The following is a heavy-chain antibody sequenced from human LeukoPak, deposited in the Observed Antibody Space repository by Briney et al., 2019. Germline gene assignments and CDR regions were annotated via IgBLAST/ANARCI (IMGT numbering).Heavy chain of an antibody. CDR3: ARDGGISSSWYGWHY. CDR1: GYTFTSYY. CDR2: INPSGSST. J-gene: IGHJ4*02. V-gene: IGHV1-46*01. Sequence: ASVKVSCEASGYTFTSYYMHWVRQAPGQGLEWMGIINPSGSSTSYAQKFQGRVTMTRDTSTSTVYMELSSLRSEDTAVYYCARDGGISSSWYGWHYWGQGTLVTVSS. D-gene: IGHD6-13*01.